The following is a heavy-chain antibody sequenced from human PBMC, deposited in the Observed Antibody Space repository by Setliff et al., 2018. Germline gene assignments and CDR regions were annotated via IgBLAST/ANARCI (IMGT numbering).Heavy chain of an antibody. Sequence: ASVKVSCKASGYTFNSYGINWLRQAPGQGLEWLGWISPYNGNTKYAQTVQDRITMATDASTRTPYMELSSLRSDDTAVYFCARSSDSGYYHQRDAFDIWGQGTRVTVSS. D-gene: IGHD3-22*01. CDR3: ARSSDSGYYHQRDAFDI. CDR1: GYTFNSYG. J-gene: IGHJ3*02. V-gene: IGHV1-18*04. CDR2: ISPYNGNT.